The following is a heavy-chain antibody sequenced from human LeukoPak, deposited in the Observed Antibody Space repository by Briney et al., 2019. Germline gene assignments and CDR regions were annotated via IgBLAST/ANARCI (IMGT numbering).Heavy chain of an antibody. J-gene: IGHJ6*03. CDR2: IYYSGST. CDR3: ARPWCYYYYMDV. CDR1: GGSISSSSYY. Sequence: SETLSLTCTVSGGSISSSSYYWGWIRQPPGKGLEWIGSIYYSGSTYYNPSLKSRVTISVDTSKNQFSLKLSSVTAADTAVYYCARPWCYYYYMDVWGKGTTVTVSS. D-gene: IGHD2-8*01. V-gene: IGHV4-39*01.